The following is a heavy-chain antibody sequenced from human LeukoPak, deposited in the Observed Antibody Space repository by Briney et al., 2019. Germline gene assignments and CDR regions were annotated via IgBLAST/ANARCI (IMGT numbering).Heavy chain of an antibody. Sequence: SQTLSLTCTVSGGSISSGGYYWSWIRQHPGKGLEWIGYIYYSGSTYYNPSLKSRVTISVDTSKNQFSLKLGSVTAADTAVYYCARSKWELLGDYYGMDVWGQGTTVTVSS. V-gene: IGHV4-31*03. CDR1: GGSISSGGYY. CDR3: ARSKWELLGDYYGMDV. J-gene: IGHJ6*02. D-gene: IGHD1-26*01. CDR2: IYYSGST.